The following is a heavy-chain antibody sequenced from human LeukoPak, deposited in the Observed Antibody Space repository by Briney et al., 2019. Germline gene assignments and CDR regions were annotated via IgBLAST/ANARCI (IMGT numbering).Heavy chain of an antibody. CDR2: IIPILGIA. V-gene: IGHV1-69*04. CDR1: GGTFSSYA. J-gene: IGHJ5*02. Sequence: ASVKVSCKASGGTFSSYAISWVRQAPGQGLEWMGRIIPILGIANYAQKFQGRVTITADKSTSTAYMELSSLRPEDTAVYYCASISERRGAAAGNVFDPWGQGTLVTVSS. CDR3: ASISERRGAAAGNVFDP. D-gene: IGHD6-13*01.